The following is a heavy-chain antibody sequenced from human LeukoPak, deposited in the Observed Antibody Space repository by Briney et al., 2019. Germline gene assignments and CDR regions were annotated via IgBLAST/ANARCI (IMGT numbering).Heavy chain of an antibody. D-gene: IGHD4/OR15-4a*01. J-gene: IGHJ4*02. V-gene: IGHV3-23*01. Sequence: GGSLRLSCAASGFTFSSYAMSWVRQAPGKGLEWVSAISGSGGSTYYADSVKGRFTISRDNSKNTLHLQMNSLRAEDTAVYYCAKSFGARGAYYFDYWGQGTLVTVSS. CDR3: AKSFGARGAYYFDY. CDR2: ISGSGGST. CDR1: GFTFSSYA.